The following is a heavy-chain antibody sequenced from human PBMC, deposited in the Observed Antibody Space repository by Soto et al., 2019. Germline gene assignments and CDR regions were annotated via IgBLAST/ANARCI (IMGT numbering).Heavy chain of an antibody. CDR2: ISYSGNT. V-gene: IGHV4-59*12. CDR3: ARAPMVISRSYFDN. J-gene: IGHJ4*02. Sequence: SETLSLTCTVSGGSISGFYWTWIRQPPGKGLEWIGYISYSGNTNYSPSLKSRVTISVDTSKRLLSLKLTSVTTADAAVYFCARAPMVISRSYFDNWGQGAPVTVSS. CDR1: GGSISGFY. D-gene: IGHD2-8*01.